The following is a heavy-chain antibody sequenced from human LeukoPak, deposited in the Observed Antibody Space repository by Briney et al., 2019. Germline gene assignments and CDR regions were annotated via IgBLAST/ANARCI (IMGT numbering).Heavy chain of an antibody. CDR2: INHSGST. CDR1: GGSFSGYY. CDR3: ARDVVDDAFDI. Sequence: PSETLSLTCAVYGGSFSGYYWSWIRQPPGKGLEWIGEINHSGSTNYNPSLKSRVTISEDTSKNQFSLKLSSVTAADTAVYYCARDVVDDAFDIWGQGTMVTVSS. D-gene: IGHD2-15*01. V-gene: IGHV4-34*01. J-gene: IGHJ3*02.